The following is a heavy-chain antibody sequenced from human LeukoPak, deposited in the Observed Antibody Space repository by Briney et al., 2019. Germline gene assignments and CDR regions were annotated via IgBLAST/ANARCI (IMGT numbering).Heavy chain of an antibody. Sequence: GASVKVSCKASGYTFTGYYMHWVRQAPGQGLEWMGWINPNSGGTNYAQKFQGRVTMTRDTSISTAYMELSRLRSDDTAVYYCARGNLERTYYDILTGTYGMDVWGKGTTVTVSS. V-gene: IGHV1-2*02. CDR3: ARGNLERTYYDILTGTYGMDV. J-gene: IGHJ6*04. CDR1: GYTFTGYY. CDR2: INPNSGGT. D-gene: IGHD3-9*01.